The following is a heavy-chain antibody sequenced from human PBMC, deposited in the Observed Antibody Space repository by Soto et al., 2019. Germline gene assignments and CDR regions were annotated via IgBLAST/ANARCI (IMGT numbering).Heavy chain of an antibody. D-gene: IGHD6-13*01. CDR1: GFTFSGFD. CDR2: IGTAGDT. Sequence: VQLVQSGGGPVKPGGSLRLSCEASGFTFSGFDMHWVRQPTGKGLEWVSSIGTAGDTYYAVSVKGRFTISRDNAKNSLSLQMNSLRAGDMAVYFCAKSQEIGTHFFDSWGQGTQVTVSS. CDR3: AKSQEIGTHFFDS. V-gene: IGHV3-13*01. J-gene: IGHJ4*02.